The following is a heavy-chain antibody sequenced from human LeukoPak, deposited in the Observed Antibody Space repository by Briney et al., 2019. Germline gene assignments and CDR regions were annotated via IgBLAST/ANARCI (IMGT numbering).Heavy chain of an antibody. V-gene: IGHV4-39*01. J-gene: IGHJ4*02. CDR1: GDSISSGPYY. CDR2: IYYSGIT. CDR3: ARQPTGAWQWTFDS. D-gene: IGHD6-19*01. Sequence: PSETLSLTCTVSGDSISSGPYYWGWIRQPPGKGLEWIATIYYSGITFYNPSLKSRVTMSVDTSKNQFSLKLNSVTAADTAVYYCARQPTGAWQWTFDSWGQGTLVTVSS.